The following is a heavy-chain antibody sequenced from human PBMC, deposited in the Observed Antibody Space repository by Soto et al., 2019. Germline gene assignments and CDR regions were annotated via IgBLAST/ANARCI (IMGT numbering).Heavy chain of an antibody. Sequence: QVQLQESGPGLVKPSQTLSLTCTVSGGSISSGHYYWSWIRQPPGKGLEWIGNIYFRGSTYYSPSLKVRGTISVDTSKNQFSLKLSSVTAADTAVYYCARIYDSSGYVDYWGQGTLVTVSS. CDR1: GGSISSGHYY. CDR2: IYFRGST. D-gene: IGHD3-22*01. J-gene: IGHJ4*02. CDR3: ARIYDSSGYVDY. V-gene: IGHV4-30-4*01.